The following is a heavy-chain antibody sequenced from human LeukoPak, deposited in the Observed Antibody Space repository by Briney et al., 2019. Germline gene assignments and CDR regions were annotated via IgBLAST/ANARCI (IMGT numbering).Heavy chain of an antibody. J-gene: IGHJ4*02. CDR3: ARAAMVRGVDYFDS. CDR1: GFTFSSYS. D-gene: IGHD3-10*01. CDR2: ISGSGGAT. V-gene: IGHV3-23*01. Sequence: GGSLRLSCAASGFTFSSYSMTWVRQAPGKGLEWVSVISGSGGATYYADSVKGRFTISRDNSKNTLCLQMNSLRAEDTAVYYCARAAMVRGVDYFDSWGQGTPVTVSS.